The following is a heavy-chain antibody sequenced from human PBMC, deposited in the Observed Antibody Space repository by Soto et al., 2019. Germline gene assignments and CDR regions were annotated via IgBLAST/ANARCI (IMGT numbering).Heavy chain of an antibody. Sequence: GASVKVSCKASGYTFTSYAMHWVRQAPGQRLEWMGWINAGNGNTKYSQKFQGRVTITRDTSASTAYMELSSLRSEDTAVYYCARDRLSVRGVIIKVGWFDPWGQGTLVTVSS. D-gene: IGHD3-10*01. CDR1: GYTFTSYA. V-gene: IGHV1-3*01. J-gene: IGHJ5*02. CDR3: ARDRLSVRGVIIKVGWFDP. CDR2: INAGNGNT.